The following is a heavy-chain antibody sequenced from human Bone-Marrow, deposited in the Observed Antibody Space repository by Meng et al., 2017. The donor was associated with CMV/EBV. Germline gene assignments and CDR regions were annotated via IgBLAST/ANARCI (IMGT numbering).Heavy chain of an antibody. CDR2: IKQDGSEK. CDR3: ARGDYDFWSGYSYGMDV. Sequence: GGSLRLSCAASGLTFSNAWMSWVRQAPGKGLEWVANIKQDGSEKYYVDSVKGRFTISRDNAKNSLYLQMNSLRAEDTAVYYCARGDYDFWSGYSYGMDVWGQGTTVTVYS. J-gene: IGHJ6*02. V-gene: IGHV3-7*01. CDR1: GLTFSNAW. D-gene: IGHD3-3*01.